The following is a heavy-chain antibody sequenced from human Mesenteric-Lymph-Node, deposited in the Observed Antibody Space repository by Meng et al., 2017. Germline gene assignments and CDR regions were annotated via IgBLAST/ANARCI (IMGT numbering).Heavy chain of an antibody. V-gene: IGHV1-3*01. D-gene: IGHD1-26*01. J-gene: IGHJ4*02. CDR3: ARVGGATAPRYYFDY. Sequence: QAQLLQSGAEVKKPAASVKFSCKASGYTFTSYAMHWVRQAPGQRLEWMGWINAGNGNTKYSQKFQGRVTITRDTSASTAYMELSSLRSEDTAVYYCARVGGATAPRYYFDYWGQGTLVTVSS. CDR2: INAGNGNT. CDR1: GYTFTSYA.